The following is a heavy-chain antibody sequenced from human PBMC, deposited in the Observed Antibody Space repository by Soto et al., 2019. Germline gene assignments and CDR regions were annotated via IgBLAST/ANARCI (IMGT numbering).Heavy chain of an antibody. Sequence: QVQLQESGPGLVKPSQTLSLTCTVSGGSISSGEYYWSWIRQPPGEGLEWIGNIYYSGTTYNHPSPRSRVTISVDTSNNQFALKLSSVTAADTAVYYCARDGGFCTNGVCPVYYYYGMDVWGQGTTVTVSS. J-gene: IGHJ6*02. V-gene: IGHV4-30-4*01. CDR1: GGSISSGEYY. CDR2: IYYSGTT. D-gene: IGHD2-8*01. CDR3: ARDGGFCTNGVCPVYYYYGMDV.